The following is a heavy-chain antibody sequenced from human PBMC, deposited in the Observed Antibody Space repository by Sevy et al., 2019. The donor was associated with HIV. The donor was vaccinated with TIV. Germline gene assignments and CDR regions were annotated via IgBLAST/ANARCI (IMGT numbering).Heavy chain of an antibody. V-gene: IGHV3-49*03. CDR1: XXXXGXYA. J-gene: IGHJ4*02. Sequence: GGSLXLSCTAXXXXXGXYAMXWXXXXXXXXLEXXXXXKXXAXGGTLDHAASVKGRFTISRDDSKSIVYLQMNDLRTEDTGVXXXTRWXXXQSXXXXWGQGALVTVSS. D-gene: IGHD2-15*01. CDR3: TRWXXXQSXXXX. CDR2: XKXXAXGGTL.